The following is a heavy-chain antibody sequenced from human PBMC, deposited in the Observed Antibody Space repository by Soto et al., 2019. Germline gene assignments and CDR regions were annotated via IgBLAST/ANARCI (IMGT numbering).Heavy chain of an antibody. J-gene: IGHJ4*02. Sequence: QVQLQESGPGLVKPSETLSLTCTVSGGSISSYYWSWIRQSPGKGLEWIGYMFYSGSTNYNPSLTSRVIISVDTSKNQFSLRLSSVTAADTAVYDSARVLTGGYGDFSYFDSWGQGTLVTVSS. CDR3: ARVLTGGYGDFSYFDS. CDR2: MFYSGST. D-gene: IGHD4-17*01. CDR1: GGSISSYY. V-gene: IGHV4-59*01.